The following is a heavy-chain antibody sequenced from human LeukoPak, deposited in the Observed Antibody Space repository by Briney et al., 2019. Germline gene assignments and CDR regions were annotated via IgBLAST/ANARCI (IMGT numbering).Heavy chain of an antibody. CDR2: ISDSGGST. D-gene: IGHD1-26*01. J-gene: IGHJ4*02. V-gene: IGHV3-23*01. Sequence: GGSLRLSCAASGFTFSSYAMSWVRQAPGKGVEWVSPISDSGGSTYYADSVKGRFTIPRDNSKNTLYLQMNSLRAEDTAVYYCAKGISGSYSYYFDYWGQGTLVTVSS. CDR3: AKGISGSYSYYFDY. CDR1: GFTFSSYA.